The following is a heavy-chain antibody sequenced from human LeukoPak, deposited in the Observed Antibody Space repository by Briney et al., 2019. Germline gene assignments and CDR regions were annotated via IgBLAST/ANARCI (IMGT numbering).Heavy chain of an antibody. CDR3: AGMRTTVIGAFDI. V-gene: IGHV4-30-4*08. CDR1: GGSISSGGYY. J-gene: IGHJ3*02. D-gene: IGHD4-17*01. Sequence: SETLSLTCTVSGGSISSGGYYWSWIRQHPGKGLEWIGYIYYSGSTYYNPSLKSRVTISVDTSKNQFSLKLSSVTAADTAVYYCAGMRTTVIGAFDIWGQGTMVTVSS. CDR2: IYYSGST.